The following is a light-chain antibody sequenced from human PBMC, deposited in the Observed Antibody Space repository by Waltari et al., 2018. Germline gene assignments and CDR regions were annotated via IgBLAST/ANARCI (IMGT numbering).Light chain of an antibody. CDR2: KAS. J-gene: IGKJ1*01. Sequence: DIQMTQSPSTLSASVGDRVTITCRASQSISSWLAWYQQKPGKAPKLLIYKASSLESGVPSRFSGGGSGTDFTLTISSLQPDDSATYYCQQYISFSKTFGQGTKVEIE. CDR3: QQYISFSKT. V-gene: IGKV1-5*03. CDR1: QSISSW.